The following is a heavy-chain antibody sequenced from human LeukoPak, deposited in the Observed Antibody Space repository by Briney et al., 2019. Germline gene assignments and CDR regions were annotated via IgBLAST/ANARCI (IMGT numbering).Heavy chain of an antibody. CDR2: IKQDGSEK. Sequence: GGSLILSCAASGFTFSSYWMSWVRQAPGKGLEWVANIKQDGSEKYYVDSVKGRFTISRDNAKNSLYLQMNSLRAEDTAVYYCARESVVVVAAKAYNWFDPWGQGTLVTVSS. J-gene: IGHJ5*02. V-gene: IGHV3-7*01. D-gene: IGHD2-15*01. CDR1: GFTFSSYW. CDR3: ARESVVVVAAKAYNWFDP.